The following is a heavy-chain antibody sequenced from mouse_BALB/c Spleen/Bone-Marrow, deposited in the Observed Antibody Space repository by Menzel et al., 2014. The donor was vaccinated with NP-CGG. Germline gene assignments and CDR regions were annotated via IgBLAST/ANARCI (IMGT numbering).Heavy chain of an antibody. J-gene: IGHJ2*02. CDR2: ISTYYGDA. V-gene: IGHV1S137*01. CDR3: ARSDGFDY. CDR1: GYTFTDYD. D-gene: IGHD2-3*01. Sequence: VQLQQSGAELVRPGVSVKISCKGSGYTFTDYDLHWVKQSHAKSLEWIGIISTYYGDASYNQKFKGKATMTVDKSSSTAYMELARLTSEDSAIYYCARSDGFDYWGQGTSLTVSS.